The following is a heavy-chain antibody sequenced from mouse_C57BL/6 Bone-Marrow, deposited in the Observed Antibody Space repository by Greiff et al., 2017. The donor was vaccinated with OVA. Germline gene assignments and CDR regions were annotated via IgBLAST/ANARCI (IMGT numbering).Heavy chain of an antibody. D-gene: IGHD2-4*01. CDR2: INPYNGGT. J-gene: IGHJ3*01. Sequence: VQLKQSGPVLVKPGASVKMSCKASGYTFTDYYMNWVKQSHGKSLEWIGVINPYNGGTSYNQKFKGKATLTVDKSSSTAYMELNSLTSEDSAVYYCARRYYDYDERFAYWGQGTLVTVSA. CDR3: ARRYYDYDERFAY. V-gene: IGHV1-19*01. CDR1: GYTFTDYY.